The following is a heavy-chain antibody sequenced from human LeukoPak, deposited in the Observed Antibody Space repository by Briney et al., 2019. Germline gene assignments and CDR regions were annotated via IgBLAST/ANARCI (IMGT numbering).Heavy chain of an antibody. Sequence: GGSLRLSCAASGFTFSSSAMSWVRQAPGKGLRWVSAISNNGGYTYYADSVQGRFTISRDNSKSTLCLQMNSLRAEDTAVYYCAKQLGYCSDGSCYFPYWGQGTLVTVSS. V-gene: IGHV3-23*01. CDR2: ISNNGGYT. CDR3: AKQLGYCSDGSCYFPY. J-gene: IGHJ4*02. D-gene: IGHD2-15*01. CDR1: GFTFSSSA.